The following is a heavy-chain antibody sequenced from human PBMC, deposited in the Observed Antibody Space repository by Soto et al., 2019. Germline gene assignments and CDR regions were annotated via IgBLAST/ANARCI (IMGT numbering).Heavy chain of an antibody. J-gene: IGHJ6*02. Sequence: SETLSLTCTVAGGSISSGGYYWSWIRQHPGKGLEWIGYIYYSGGTYYNPSLKSRVTISVDTSKNQFSLKLSSVTAADTAVYYCARFRGAARPAYYYYYGMDVWGQGTTVTVSS. D-gene: IGHD6-6*01. CDR3: ARFRGAARPAYYYYYGMDV. V-gene: IGHV4-31*03. CDR2: IYYSGGT. CDR1: GGSISSGGYY.